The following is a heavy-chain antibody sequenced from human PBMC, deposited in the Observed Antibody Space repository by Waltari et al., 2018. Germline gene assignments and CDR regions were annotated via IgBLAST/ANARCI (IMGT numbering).Heavy chain of an antibody. CDR1: GYTFTSYA. D-gene: IGHD5-18*01. Sequence: QVQLVQSGAEVKKPGASVKVSCKASGYTFTSYAMHWVRQAPGQRLEWMGWINAGNGNTKYSQKFQGRVTITRDTSASTAYMELSSLRSEDTAVYYCARETVDTAMVTGYYYYGMDVWGQGTTVTVSS. J-gene: IGHJ6*02. CDR3: ARETVDTAMVTGYYYYGMDV. CDR2: INAGNGNT. V-gene: IGHV1-3*01.